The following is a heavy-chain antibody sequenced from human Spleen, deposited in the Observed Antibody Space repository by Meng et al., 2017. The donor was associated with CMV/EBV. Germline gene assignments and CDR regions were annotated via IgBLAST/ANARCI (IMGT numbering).Heavy chain of an antibody. Sequence: GGSLRLSCAASGFTFSNYGLHWVRQAPGKGLEGVAFIRYDGSDKYYADSVKGRLTISRDNSNNTLYLQMNSLRPEDTAVYYCANPGEGECSSTSCQEGFGMWGQGTMVTVSS. CDR3: ANPGEGECSSTSCQEGFGM. V-gene: IGHV3-30*02. D-gene: IGHD2-2*01. J-gene: IGHJ3*02. CDR1: GFTFSNYG. CDR2: IRYDGSDK.